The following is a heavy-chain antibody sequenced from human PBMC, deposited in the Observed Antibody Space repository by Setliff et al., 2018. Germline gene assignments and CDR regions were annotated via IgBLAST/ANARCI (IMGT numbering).Heavy chain of an antibody. CDR3: ARVLAAAGYYYYMDA. Sequence: SETLSLTCTVSGGSISSSSYYWGWIRQPPGKGLEWIRSIYYSGSTYYNPSLKSRVTISVDTSKNQFSLKLSSVTAADTAVYYCARVLAAAGYYYYMDAWAKGTTVTVSS. J-gene: IGHJ6*03. CDR1: GGSISSSSYY. CDR2: IYYSGST. D-gene: IGHD6-13*01. V-gene: IGHV4-39*07.